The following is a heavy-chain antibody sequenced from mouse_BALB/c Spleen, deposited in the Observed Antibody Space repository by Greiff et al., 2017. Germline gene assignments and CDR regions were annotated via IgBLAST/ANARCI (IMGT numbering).Heavy chain of an antibody. CDR1: GFTFSSYG. CDR2: INSNGGST. CDR3: AREGYDLGTWFAY. V-gene: IGHV5-6-3*01. Sequence: EVQVVESGGGLVQPGGSLKLSCAASGFTFSSYGMSWVRQTPDKRLELVATINSNGGSTYYPDSVKGRFTISRDNAKNTLYLQMSSLKSEDTAMYYCAREGYDLGTWFAYWGQGTLVTVSA. D-gene: IGHD2-2*01. J-gene: IGHJ3*01.